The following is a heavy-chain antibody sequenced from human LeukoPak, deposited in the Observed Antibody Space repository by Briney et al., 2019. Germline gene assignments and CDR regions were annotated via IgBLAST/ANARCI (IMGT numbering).Heavy chain of an antibody. D-gene: IGHD5-24*01. CDR3: AKDQREEMPTISDY. J-gene: IGHJ4*02. Sequence: GGSLRLSCAASGFTFSSYAMSWVRQAPGKGLDWVSGISGSGGSTYYADSVKGRFTISRDNSKNTLYLQMNSLRAEDTAVYYCAKDQREEMPTISDYWGQGTPVTVSS. CDR1: GFTFSSYA. V-gene: IGHV3-23*01. CDR2: ISGSGGST.